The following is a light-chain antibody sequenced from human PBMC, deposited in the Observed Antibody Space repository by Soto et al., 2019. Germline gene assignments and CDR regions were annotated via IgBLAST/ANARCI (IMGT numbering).Light chain of an antibody. CDR3: SSYTGSSTLYV. J-gene: IGLJ1*01. CDR1: SSDVGGYDY. CDR2: EVS. V-gene: IGLV2-14*01. Sequence: QSALTQPASVSGSPGQSITISCTGTSSDVGGYDYVSWYQQHPGKVPKLMIFEVSNRPSGVSYRFSGSKSGNTASLTISGLQAADEADYYCSSYTGSSTLYVFGTGTKLTVL.